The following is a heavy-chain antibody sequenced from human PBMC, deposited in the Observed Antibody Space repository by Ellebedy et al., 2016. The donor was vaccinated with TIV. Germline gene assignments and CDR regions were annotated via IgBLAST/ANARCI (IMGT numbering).Heavy chain of an antibody. Sequence: SVKVSXKASRGTFSSYAISWVRQAPGQGLEWMGGIIPIFGTANYAQKFQGRVTITADESTSTAYMELSSLRSEDTAVYYCATSEGAAADPPRDYGMDVWGQGTTVTVSS. J-gene: IGHJ6*02. CDR3: ATSEGAAADPPRDYGMDV. CDR2: IIPIFGTA. D-gene: IGHD6-13*01. V-gene: IGHV1-69*13. CDR1: RGTFSSYA.